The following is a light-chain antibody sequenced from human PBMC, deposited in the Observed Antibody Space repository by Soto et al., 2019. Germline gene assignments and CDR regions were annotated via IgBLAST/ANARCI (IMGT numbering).Light chain of an antibody. J-gene: IGKJ5*01. V-gene: IGKV1-33*01. CDR1: QDISNY. CDR3: HQYDNLPSIT. Sequence: DIQMPQSPSSLSASVGDRVTITCQASQDISNYLNWYQQKPGKAPKLLIYEASNLEKGVPSRFSGSRSGTDFTFTISSLQPEDIATYYCHQYDNLPSITFGQGTRLEIK. CDR2: EAS.